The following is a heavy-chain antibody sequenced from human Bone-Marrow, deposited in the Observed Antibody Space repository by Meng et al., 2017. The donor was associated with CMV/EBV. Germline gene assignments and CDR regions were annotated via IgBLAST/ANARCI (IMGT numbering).Heavy chain of an antibody. D-gene: IGHD4-17*01. J-gene: IGHJ4*02. V-gene: IGHV4-59*01. CDR3: ARDYGDYGTVGSPDY. Sequence: SETLSLTCTVSGGSISSYYWSWIRQPPGKGLEWIGYIYYSGSTNYNPSLKSRVTISVDTSKNQFSLKLSSVTAADTAVYYCARDYGDYGTVGSPDYWGQGTLVTVSS. CDR1: GGSISSYY. CDR2: IYYSGST.